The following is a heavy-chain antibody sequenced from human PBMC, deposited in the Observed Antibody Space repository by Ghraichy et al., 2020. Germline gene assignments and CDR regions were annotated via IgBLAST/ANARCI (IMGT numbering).Heavy chain of an antibody. D-gene: IGHD3-10*01. J-gene: IGHJ6*02. CDR2: IYPGDSDT. CDR3: ARISAPGAYYYYGMDV. V-gene: IGHV5-51*01. Sequence: GESLNISCKGSGYSFTSYWIGWVRQMPGKGLEWMGIIYPGDSDTRYSPSFQGQVTISADKSISTAYLQWSSLKASDTAMYYCARISAPGAYYYYGMDVWGQGTTVTVSS. CDR1: GYSFTSYW.